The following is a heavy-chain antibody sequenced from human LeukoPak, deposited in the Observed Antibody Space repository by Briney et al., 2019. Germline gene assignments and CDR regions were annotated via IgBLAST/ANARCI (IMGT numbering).Heavy chain of an antibody. CDR2: ITSSSSYI. CDR1: GFTFSHYG. J-gene: IGHJ5*02. CDR3: ATDLIHYYGSGAKT. D-gene: IGHD3-10*01. Sequence: GGSLRLSCAASGFTFSHYGMSWVRQAPGKGLEWVSSITSSSSYIYYADSVKGRFTISRDNAKNSLYLQMNSLRAEDTAVYYCATDLIHYYGSGAKTWGQGTLVTVSS. V-gene: IGHV3-21*01.